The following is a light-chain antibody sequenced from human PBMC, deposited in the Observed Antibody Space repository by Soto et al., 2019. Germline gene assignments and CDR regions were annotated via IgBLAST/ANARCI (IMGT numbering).Light chain of an antibody. Sequence: DIQMTQSPSSLSASVGDRVTITCRASQSISRYLNWYQQKPGKAPKLLIYSASSLQSGVPSRFSGSGSGTDFTLTISSLQPEDFATYYFQQSYRTTTFGGGTKVEIK. V-gene: IGKV1-39*01. CDR3: QQSYRTTT. J-gene: IGKJ4*01. CDR1: QSISRY. CDR2: SAS.